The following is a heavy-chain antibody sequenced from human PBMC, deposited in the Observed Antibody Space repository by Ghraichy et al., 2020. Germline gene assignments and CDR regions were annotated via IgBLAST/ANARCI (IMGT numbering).Heavy chain of an antibody. J-gene: IGHJ4*02. CDR1: GFTFSSDW. CDR2: INSDGSVI. D-gene: IGHD3-10*01. V-gene: IGHV3-74*01. CDR3: VRDAFGPRDY. Sequence: LSLTCADSGFTFSSDWMHWFRQASGKGPVWVSRINSDGSVIHYAESVRGRFTISRDNAKNPLYLQMNSLRAEDTAVYSCVRDAFGPRDYWGQGTLVTVSS.